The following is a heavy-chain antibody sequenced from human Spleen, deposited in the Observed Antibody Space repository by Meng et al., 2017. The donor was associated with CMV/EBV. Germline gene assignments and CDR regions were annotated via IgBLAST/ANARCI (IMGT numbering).Heavy chain of an antibody. CDR1: GFTFSSYA. D-gene: IGHD5-24*01. J-gene: IGHJ5*02. CDR3: AKGRDGYNANSPEVS. Sequence: SGFTFSSYAMIWVRQAARKGLEWVSSISASGGTKYYADSVKDRFIISRDNSKNILYLQMSGLRAEDTAVYYCAKGRDGYNANSPEVSWSQGSLVTVSS. CDR2: ISASGGTK. V-gene: IGHV3-23*01.